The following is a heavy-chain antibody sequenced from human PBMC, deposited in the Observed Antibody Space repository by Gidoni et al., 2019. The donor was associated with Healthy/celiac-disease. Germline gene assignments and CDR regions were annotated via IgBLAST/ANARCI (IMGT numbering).Heavy chain of an antibody. CDR2: SSAYNGNT. J-gene: IGHJ6*02. CDR3: ARAMGIVVVPAAIGMDV. Sequence: QVQLVQSGAEGKKPGASVTVSCKASGYTFTSYGISWVRQAPGQGLEWMGLSSAYNGNTNYAQKLQGRVTMTTDTSTSKAYMELRSLRSDDTAVYYCARAMGIVVVPAAIGMDVWGQGTTVTVSS. V-gene: IGHV1-18*01. CDR1: GYTFTSYG. D-gene: IGHD2-2*03.